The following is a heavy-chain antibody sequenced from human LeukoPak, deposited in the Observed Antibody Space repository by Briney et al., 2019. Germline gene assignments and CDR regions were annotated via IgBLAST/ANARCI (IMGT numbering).Heavy chain of an antibody. D-gene: IGHD4-17*01. J-gene: IGHJ3*02. Sequence: GASVKVSCKASGYTFTSYGISWVRQAPGQGLEWMGWISAYNGNTNYAQKLQGRVTMTTDTSTSTAYMELRSLRSDDTAVYYCASSYEWGMTTARQDAFDIWGQGTMVTVSS. V-gene: IGHV1-18*01. CDR2: ISAYNGNT. CDR1: GYTFTSYG. CDR3: ASSYEWGMTTARQDAFDI.